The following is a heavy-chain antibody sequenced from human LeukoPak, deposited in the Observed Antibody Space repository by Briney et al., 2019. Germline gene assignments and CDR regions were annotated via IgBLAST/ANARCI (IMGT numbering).Heavy chain of an antibody. D-gene: IGHD3-3*01. V-gene: IGHV4-59*12. CDR1: GGSISTYY. CDR2: IYYSGST. CDR3: ARTYYDFWSGYYTGYYYYMDV. J-gene: IGHJ6*03. Sequence: SETLSLTCTVSGGSISTYYWSWIRQPPGKGLEWIGYIYYSGSTNYNPSLQSRVTISVDTSKNQFSLKLSSVTAADTAVYYCARTYYDFWSGYYTGYYYYMDVWGKGTTVTVSS.